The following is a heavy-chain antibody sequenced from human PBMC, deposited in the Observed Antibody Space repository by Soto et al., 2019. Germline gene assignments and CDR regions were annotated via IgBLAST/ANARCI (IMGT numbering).Heavy chain of an antibody. CDR3: ARTEYSYGYSAKDYYGMDV. CDR2: IIPIFGTA. CDR1: GGTFSSYA. V-gene: IGHV1-69*01. Sequence: QVQLVQSGAEVKKPGSSVKVSCKASGGTFSSYAISWVRQAPGQGLEWMGGIIPIFGTANYAQKFQGRVTITADESTSIAYMELSSLRSEDTAVYYCARTEYSYGYSAKDYYGMDVWGQGTTVTVSS. D-gene: IGHD5-18*01. J-gene: IGHJ6*02.